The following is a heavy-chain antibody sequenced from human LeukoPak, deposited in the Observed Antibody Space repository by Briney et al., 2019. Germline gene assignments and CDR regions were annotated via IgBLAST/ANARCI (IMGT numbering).Heavy chain of an antibody. V-gene: IGHV3-33*06. CDR1: GFPFSGSG. D-gene: IGHD2-15*01. CDR2: IWYDGSHQ. CDR3: AKDKDTPATAQPQRGYFES. J-gene: IGHJ4*02. Sequence: GGSLRLSCAASGFPFSGSGMHWVRQAPGKGLEWVAVIWYDGSHQYYADSVKGRFTISRDNSKNTLGLQMNSLRVEDTAVYFCAKDKDTPATAQPQRGYFESWGQGTLVTVSS.